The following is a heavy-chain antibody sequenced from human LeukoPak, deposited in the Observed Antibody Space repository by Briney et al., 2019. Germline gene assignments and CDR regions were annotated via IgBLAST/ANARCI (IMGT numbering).Heavy chain of an antibody. D-gene: IGHD6-13*01. J-gene: IGHJ3*02. CDR2: VNPDSGGT. V-gene: IGHV1-2*02. Sequence: ASVKVSCKASGYTFSGYYIHWMRQAPGQGLEWMGWVNPDSGGTNYAQKFQGRVTMTRDTSIHTAYMELSRLRSDDTAVYYCARDFYSNTFDIWGQGTMVTVSS. CDR1: GYTFSGYY. CDR3: ARDFYSNTFDI.